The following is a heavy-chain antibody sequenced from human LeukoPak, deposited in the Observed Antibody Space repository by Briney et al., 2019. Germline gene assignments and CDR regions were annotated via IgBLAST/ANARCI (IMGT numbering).Heavy chain of an antibody. V-gene: IGHV4-59*01. Sequence: SETLSLTCSVSGGSISTYYWNWFRQPPGNGLDWIGHRHDSGSSNYNPSLKSRVTISIDTSKNQFSLKLNSVTAADTADYCCARAPVVRGVFGWFDFWGQGVLVTVSS. CDR1: GGSISTYY. CDR3: ARAPVVRGVFGWFDF. CDR2: RHDSGSS. J-gene: IGHJ5*01. D-gene: IGHD3-10*01.